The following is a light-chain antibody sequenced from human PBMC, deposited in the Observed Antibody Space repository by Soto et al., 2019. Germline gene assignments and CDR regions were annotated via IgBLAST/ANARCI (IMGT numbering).Light chain of an antibody. CDR2: AAS. CDR3: QQLNNYPRS. V-gene: IGKV1-9*01. Sequence: IRFNQPPFYLSCTGTNRLTITYRASQGISSYLAWYQQKPGKAPKLLIHAASTLQSGVPSRFSGSGSGAEFTLTISSLQPEDFATYCCQQLNNYPRSFGQGTIVDIK. CDR1: QGISSY. J-gene: IGKJ1*01.